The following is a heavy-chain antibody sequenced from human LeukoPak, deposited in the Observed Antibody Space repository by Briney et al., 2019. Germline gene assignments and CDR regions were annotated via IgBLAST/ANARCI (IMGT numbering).Heavy chain of an antibody. CDR3: ARAIVAGDYLFLGAFDI. CDR2: IIPIFGTA. CDR1: GGTFSSYA. V-gene: IGHV1-69*13. Sequence: ASVTVSCKASGGTFSSYAISWVRQAPGQGLEWMGGIIPIFGTANYAQKFQGRVTITADESTSTAYMELSSLRSEDTAVYYCARAIVAGDYLFLGAFDIWGQGTMVTVSS. J-gene: IGHJ3*02. D-gene: IGHD4-17*01.